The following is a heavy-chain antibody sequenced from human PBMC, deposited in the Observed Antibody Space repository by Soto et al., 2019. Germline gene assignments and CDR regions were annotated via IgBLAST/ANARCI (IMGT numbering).Heavy chain of an antibody. V-gene: IGHV3-9*01. CDR1: GFTFDDYA. CDR2: ISWNSGSI. Sequence: DVQLVESGGGLVQPGRSLRLSCAASGFTFDDYAMHWVRQAPGKGLEWVSGISWNSGSIGYADSVKGRFTISRDNAKNSLYLQMNSLRAEDTALYYCAKDIVGDGDYIFDYWGQGTLVTVSS. CDR3: AKDIVGDGDYIFDY. J-gene: IGHJ4*02. D-gene: IGHD4-17*01.